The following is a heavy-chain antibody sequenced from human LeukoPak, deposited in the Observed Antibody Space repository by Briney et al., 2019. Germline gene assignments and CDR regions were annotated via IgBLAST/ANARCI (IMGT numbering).Heavy chain of an antibody. Sequence: PGGSLRLSCAASGFTFSSYWMSWVRQAPGKGPECISYIRSSGSTIYYADSVKGRFTISRDNAKNSLYLQMNSLRAEDTAVYYCARAYGSGSFDDAFDIWGQGTMVTVSS. CDR1: GFTFSSYW. CDR3: ARAYGSGSFDDAFDI. V-gene: IGHV3-48*04. D-gene: IGHD3-10*01. CDR2: IRSSGSTI. J-gene: IGHJ3*02.